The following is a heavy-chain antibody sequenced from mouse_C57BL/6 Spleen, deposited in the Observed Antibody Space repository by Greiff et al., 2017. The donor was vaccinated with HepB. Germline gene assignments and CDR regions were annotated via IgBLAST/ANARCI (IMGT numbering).Heavy chain of an antibody. CDR3: ARSYDWYFDV. CDR1: GYTFTSYW. J-gene: IGHJ1*03. D-gene: IGHD1-1*01. Sequence: QVQLQQPGAELVKPGASVKLSCKASGYTFTSYWMQWVKQRPGQGLEWIGEIDPSDSYTNYNQKFKGKATLTVDTSSSTAYMQLSRLTSEDSAVYYSARSYDWYFDVWGTGTTVTVSS. V-gene: IGHV1-50*01. CDR2: IDPSDSYT.